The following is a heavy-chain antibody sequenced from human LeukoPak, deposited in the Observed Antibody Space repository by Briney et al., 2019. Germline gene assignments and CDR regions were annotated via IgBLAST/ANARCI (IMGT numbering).Heavy chain of an antibody. Sequence: GGSLRLSCAASGFTFSTYSMNWVRQAPGKGLEWVSYISSSSSTIYYADSVKGRFTISRDNAKDSLYLQMNSLRAEDTAVYYCARDSSPDYWGQGTLVTVSS. CDR1: GFTFSTYS. CDR2: ISSSSSTI. D-gene: IGHD6-13*01. CDR3: ARDSSPDY. V-gene: IGHV3-48*01. J-gene: IGHJ4*02.